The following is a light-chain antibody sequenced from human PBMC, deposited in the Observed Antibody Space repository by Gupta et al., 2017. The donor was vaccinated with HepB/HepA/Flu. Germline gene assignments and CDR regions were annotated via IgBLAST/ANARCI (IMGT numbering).Light chain of an antibody. J-gene: IGKJ5*01. CDR3: QQSYSTPPIT. CDR2: AAS. V-gene: IGKV1-39*01. Sequence: DIQMTQSPSSLSASVGDRVTITCRASQRISSYLNWYQQKPGKAPKLLIYAASTLQNGVPSSFSGSGSGTDFTLTISSLQPEDFATYYCQQSYSTPPITFGQGTRLEI. CDR1: QRISSY.